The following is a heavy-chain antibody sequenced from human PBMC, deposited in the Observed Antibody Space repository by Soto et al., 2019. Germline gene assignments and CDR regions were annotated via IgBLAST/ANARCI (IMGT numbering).Heavy chain of an antibody. Sequence: PGGSLRLSCAASGFTFSSYAMSWVRQAPGKGLEWVSAISGSGGSTYYADSVKGRFTISRDNSKNTLYLQMNSLRAEDTAVYYCAKGRLITIFGVVRNYYFDYWGQGTLVTVSS. D-gene: IGHD3-3*01. J-gene: IGHJ4*02. CDR2: ISGSGGST. CDR1: GFTFSSYA. V-gene: IGHV3-23*01. CDR3: AKGRLITIFGVVRNYYFDY.